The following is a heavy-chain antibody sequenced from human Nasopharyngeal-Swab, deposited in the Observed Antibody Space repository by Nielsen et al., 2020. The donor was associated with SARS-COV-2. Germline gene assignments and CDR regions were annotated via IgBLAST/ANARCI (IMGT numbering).Heavy chain of an antibody. CDR2: IGGSGVKT. CDR3: AKVPSTVTTLPPDY. CDR1: GFTFSSA. Sequence: GESLKISCAASGFTFSSAMSWVRQAPGKGLECVSGIGGSGVKTYYADSVKGRFTISRDNSKNTLYLQMNSLRAEDTAVYYCAKVPSTVTTLPPDYWGQGTLVTVSS. D-gene: IGHD4-11*01. V-gene: IGHV3-23*01. J-gene: IGHJ4*02.